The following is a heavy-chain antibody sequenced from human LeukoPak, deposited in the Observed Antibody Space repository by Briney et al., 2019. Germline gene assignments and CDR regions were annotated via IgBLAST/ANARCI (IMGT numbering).Heavy chain of an antibody. CDR2: INPNSGGT. Sequence: GASVKVSCKASGYTFTGYYMHWVRQAPGQGLEWMGWINPNSGGTNYAQKFQGRVTMTRDTSISTAYMELSRLRSDDTAVYYCARGLDYLWFGEAYYYYYGMDVWGQGTTVTVSS. CDR1: GYTFTGYY. J-gene: IGHJ6*02. D-gene: IGHD3-10*01. V-gene: IGHV1-2*02. CDR3: ARGLDYLWFGEAYYYYYGMDV.